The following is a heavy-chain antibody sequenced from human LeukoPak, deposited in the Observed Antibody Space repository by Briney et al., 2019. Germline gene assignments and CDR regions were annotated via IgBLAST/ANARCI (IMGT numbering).Heavy chain of an antibody. J-gene: IGHJ4*02. D-gene: IGHD7-27*01. Sequence: GGSLRLSCAASGFTFSSYWMSWVRQAPGKGLEWVANIKQDGSEKYYVDSVKGRFTISRDNAKNSLYLQMNSLRAEDTAVYYCAKDENWGFYRGYFDYWGQGTLVTVSS. CDR1: GFTFSSYW. CDR2: IKQDGSEK. CDR3: AKDENWGFYRGYFDY. V-gene: IGHV3-7*03.